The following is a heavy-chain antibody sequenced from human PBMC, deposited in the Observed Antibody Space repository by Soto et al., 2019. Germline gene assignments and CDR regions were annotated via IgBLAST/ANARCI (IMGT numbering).Heavy chain of an antibody. D-gene: IGHD2-2*01. J-gene: IGHJ6*02. V-gene: IGHV4-31*03. CDR2: IYYSGST. CDR1: GGSISSGGYY. Sequence: QVQLQESGPGLVKPSQPLSLTCTVSGGSISSGGYYWSWIRQHPGKGLEWIGYIYYSGSTYYNPSPTSRVTISVDTSKNQFSLKLSSVTAADTAVYYCARFWRGPAAIYYYYGMDVWGQGTTVTVSS. CDR3: ARFWRGPAAIYYYYGMDV.